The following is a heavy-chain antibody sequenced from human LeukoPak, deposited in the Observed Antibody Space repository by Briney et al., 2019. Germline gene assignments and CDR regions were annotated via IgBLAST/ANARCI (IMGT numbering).Heavy chain of an antibody. J-gene: IGHJ6*02. Sequence: PGGSLRLSCAASGFTFSGSGMHWVRQASGKGLEWVGRIRSKANNYATAYAASVKGRFTISRDDSKNTAYLQMNSLNTEDTAVYYCTRRPDYYGSGSAYVWGQGTTVTVSS. CDR3: TRRPDYYGSGSAYV. CDR2: IRSKANNYAT. D-gene: IGHD3-10*01. CDR1: GFTFSGSG. V-gene: IGHV3-73*01.